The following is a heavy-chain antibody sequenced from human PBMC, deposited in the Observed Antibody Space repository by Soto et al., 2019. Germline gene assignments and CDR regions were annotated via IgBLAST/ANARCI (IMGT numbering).Heavy chain of an antibody. D-gene: IGHD4-17*01. V-gene: IGHV3-66*04. Sequence: GGSLRLACAASGFTVSSNYMSWVRQAPGKGLEWVSVIYSGGSTYYADSVKGRFTISRDNSKNTLYLQMNSLRAEDTAVYYCARLEMTTVTTSDYWGQGNLVTVSS. CDR2: IYSGGST. CDR3: ARLEMTTVTTSDY. J-gene: IGHJ4*02. CDR1: GFTVSSNY.